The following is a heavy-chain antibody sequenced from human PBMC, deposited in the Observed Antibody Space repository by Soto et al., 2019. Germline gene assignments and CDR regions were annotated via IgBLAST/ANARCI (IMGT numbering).Heavy chain of an antibody. J-gene: IGHJ5*02. V-gene: IGHV1-18*01. Sequence: QAQLVQSGAEVKKPGASVKVSCKASGYTFTSYGVSWVRQAPGQGLEWMGWVSGYNGKTHYAQNLQGRVTMTIDTSTSTTYMELESLRSDDTAVYYGARDIDAFWSGHQRGWFDPWGQGTLVTVSS. CDR1: GYTFTSYG. CDR3: ARDIDAFWSGHQRGWFDP. CDR2: VSGYNGKT. D-gene: IGHD3-3*01.